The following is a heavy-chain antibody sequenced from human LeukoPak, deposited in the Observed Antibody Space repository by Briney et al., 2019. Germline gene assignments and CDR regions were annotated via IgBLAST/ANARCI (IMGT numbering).Heavy chain of an antibody. Sequence: PGGSLRLSCAASGFTFSSYGMHWVRQAPGKGLEWVAVIWYDGSNKYYADSVKGRFTISRDNSKNTLYLQMNSLRAEDTAVYYCAKAPPGYSSSWYYFDYWGQETLVTVSS. CDR3: AKAPPGYSSSWYYFDY. D-gene: IGHD6-13*01. J-gene: IGHJ4*02. CDR1: GFTFSSYG. V-gene: IGHV3-33*06. CDR2: IWYDGSNK.